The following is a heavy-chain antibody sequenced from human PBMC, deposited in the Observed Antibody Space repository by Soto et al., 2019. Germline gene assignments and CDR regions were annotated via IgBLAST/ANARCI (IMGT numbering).Heavy chain of an antibody. V-gene: IGHV4-34*01. J-gene: IGHJ4*02. Sequence: SESLSLTCAVYGGSFSGYYCSWIRQPPGKGLEWIGEINHSGSTNYNPSLKSRVTISVDTSKNQFSLKLSSVTAEDTAVYYCARAYGFWSGRLLFYFDYWGQGTLVTVSS. CDR1: GGSFSGYY. D-gene: IGHD3-3*01. CDR3: ARAYGFWSGRLLFYFDY. CDR2: INHSGST.